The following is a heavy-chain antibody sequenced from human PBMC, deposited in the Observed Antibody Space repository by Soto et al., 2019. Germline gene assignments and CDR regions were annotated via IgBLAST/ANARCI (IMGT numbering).Heavy chain of an antibody. V-gene: IGHV4-34*01. Sequence: PSETLSLTCAVYGGYFSGYYWSWIRQPPGKGLEWIGEINHSGSTNYNPSLKSRVTISVDTSKNQFSLKLSSVTAADTAVYYCARAYGPMVRGVNYGMDVWGQGTTVTVSS. CDR2: INHSGST. CDR1: GGYFSGYY. J-gene: IGHJ6*02. D-gene: IGHD3-10*01. CDR3: ARAYGPMVRGVNYGMDV.